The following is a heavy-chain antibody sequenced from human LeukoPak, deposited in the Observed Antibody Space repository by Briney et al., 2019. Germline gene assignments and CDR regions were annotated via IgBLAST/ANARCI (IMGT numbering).Heavy chain of an antibody. CDR3: ARGSVRGGKKYYFDY. J-gene: IGHJ4*02. CDR1: GYTFTNYA. Sequence: GASVKVSCKASGYTFTNYAMNWVRQAPGQGLEWMGGIIPIFGTANYAQKFQGRVTITADESTSTAYMELSSLRSEDTAVYYCARGSVRGGKKYYFDYWGQGTLVTVSS. D-gene: IGHD4-23*01. V-gene: IGHV1-69*13. CDR2: IIPIFGTA.